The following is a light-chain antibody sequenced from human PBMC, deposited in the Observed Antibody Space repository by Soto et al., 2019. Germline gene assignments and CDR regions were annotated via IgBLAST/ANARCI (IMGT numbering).Light chain of an antibody. Sequence: EIVMTQSPAILSVSPGERATLSCRASQSVTNNLAWYQQKPGQAPRLLIYGASTRATGIPARFSGSGSGTEFTLTISSLQSEDSAVYYCQQYNDWLTFGGGTKVEIK. J-gene: IGKJ4*01. CDR2: GAS. CDR1: QSVTNN. CDR3: QQYNDWLT. V-gene: IGKV3-15*01.